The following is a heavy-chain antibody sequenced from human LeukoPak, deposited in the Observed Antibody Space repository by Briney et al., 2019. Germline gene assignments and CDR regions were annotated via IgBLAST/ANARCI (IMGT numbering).Heavy chain of an antibody. Sequence: SETLSLTCAVYGGSFSGYYWSWIRQPPGKGLEWIGEINHSGSTNYNPSLKSRVTISVDTSKNQFSLKLSSVTAADTAVYCCARRGPFTIFGVVIIYGFDPWGQGTLVTVSS. CDR1: GGSFSGYY. CDR3: ARRGPFTIFGVVIIYGFDP. V-gene: IGHV4-34*01. CDR2: INHSGST. D-gene: IGHD3-3*01. J-gene: IGHJ5*02.